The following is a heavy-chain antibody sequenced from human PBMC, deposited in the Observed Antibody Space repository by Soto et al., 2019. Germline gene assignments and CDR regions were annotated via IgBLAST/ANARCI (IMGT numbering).Heavy chain of an antibody. D-gene: IGHD1-26*01. J-gene: IGHJ4*02. CDR1: GGSVSSGIYY. CDR2: IYYSGST. CDR3: ARRYGGNFDY. V-gene: IGHV4-61*01. Sequence: PSETLSLTCTVSGGSVSSGIYYWSWIRQPPGKGLEWIGYIYYSGSTNYNPSLKSRVTISVDTSKNQFSLKLSSVTAADTAVYYCARRYGGNFDYWGQGTLVTVSS.